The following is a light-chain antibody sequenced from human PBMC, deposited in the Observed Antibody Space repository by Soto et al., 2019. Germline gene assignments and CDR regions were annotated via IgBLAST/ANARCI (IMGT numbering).Light chain of an antibody. CDR2: EVS. CDR3: SSYTDSSTRL. Sequence: SVLTQPASVSGSPEQWITISCTGTNSDFGGHNYVSWYQQHPGKAPKLLIFEVSNRPSGVSNRFSASKSGNTAFLTISGLQAEDEADYYCSSYTDSSTRLFGTGTKVTGL. CDR1: NSDFGGHNY. V-gene: IGLV2-14*01. J-gene: IGLJ1*01.